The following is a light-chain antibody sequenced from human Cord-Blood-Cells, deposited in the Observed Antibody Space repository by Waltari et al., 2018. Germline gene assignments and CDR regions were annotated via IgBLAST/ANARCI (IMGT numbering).Light chain of an antibody. CDR1: QSISSW. J-gene: IGKJ2*01. V-gene: IGKV1-5*03. Sequence: DIQMTQSPSTLSASVGDRVTITCRASQSISSWLAWYQQKPGKAPKLLIYKASSLESGVPSRFSGCGSGTEFTVTISSLQPDDFATYYCQQYNSYHYHPYTFGQGTKLEIK. CDR3: QQYNSYHYHPYT. CDR2: KAS.